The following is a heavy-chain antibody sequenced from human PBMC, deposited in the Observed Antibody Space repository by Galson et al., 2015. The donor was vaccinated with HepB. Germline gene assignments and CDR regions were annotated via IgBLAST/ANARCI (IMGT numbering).Heavy chain of an antibody. CDR3: ARVPPRGAAGIGWYFDF. Sequence: SVKVSCKASGYTFTSYGITWVRQAPGQGLEWMGWISAYNGDTNYAQKFQGRITTTTDTSTSTAYMELRSLRSDDTAVYYCARVPPRGAAGIGWYFDFWGRGTLVTVSS. CDR1: GYTFTSYG. J-gene: IGHJ2*01. D-gene: IGHD1-26*01. CDR2: ISAYNGDT. V-gene: IGHV1-18*01.